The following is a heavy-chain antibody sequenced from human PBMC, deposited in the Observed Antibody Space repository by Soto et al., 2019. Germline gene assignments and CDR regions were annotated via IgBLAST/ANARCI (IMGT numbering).Heavy chain of an antibody. Sequence: PGGSLRLSCEASGFTFRDYYMTWFRQAPGKGLEWLSYIDSSTKYTNYADSVKGRFTISRDNAKNSLCLQMNSLRADDTAVYYCAREYYYTMDVWGQGTMVTVSS. V-gene: IGHV3-11*05. CDR1: GFTFRDYY. CDR2: IDSSTKYT. CDR3: AREYYYTMDV. J-gene: IGHJ6*02.